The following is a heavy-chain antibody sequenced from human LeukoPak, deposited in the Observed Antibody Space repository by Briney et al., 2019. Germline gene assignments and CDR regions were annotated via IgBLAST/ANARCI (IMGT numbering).Heavy chain of an antibody. CDR2: IYTSGST. CDR1: GGSISSGSYY. J-gene: IGHJ4*02. V-gene: IGHV4-61*02. CDR3: ARASSVVTAITYFDY. Sequence: SETLSLTCTVSGGSISSGSYYWSWIRQPAGMGLEWIGRIYTSGSTNYNPSLKSRVTISVDTSKNQFSLKLSSVTAADTAVYYCARASSVVTAITYFDYWGQGTLVTVSS. D-gene: IGHD2-21*02.